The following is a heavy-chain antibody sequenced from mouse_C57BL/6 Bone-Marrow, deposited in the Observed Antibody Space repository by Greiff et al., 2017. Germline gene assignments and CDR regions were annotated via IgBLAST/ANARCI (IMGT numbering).Heavy chain of an antibody. CDR1: GYTFTDYE. J-gene: IGHJ2*01. D-gene: IGHD1-1*01. Sequence: QVQLQQSGAELVRPGASVTLSCKASGYTFTDYEMHWVKQTPVHGLEWIGAIDPETGGTAYNQKFKGKAILTADKSSSTAYMELRSLTSEDSAVYYWTITTVVATDYFDYWGQGTTLTVSS. V-gene: IGHV1-15*01. CDR3: TITTVVATDYFDY. CDR2: IDPETGGT.